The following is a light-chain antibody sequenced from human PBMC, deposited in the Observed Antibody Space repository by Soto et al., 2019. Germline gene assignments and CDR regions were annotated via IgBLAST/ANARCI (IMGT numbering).Light chain of an antibody. CDR3: QQYYRAPRT. J-gene: IGKJ2*02. CDR1: RSLFYSPHNKSY. V-gene: IGKV4-1*01. Sequence: DIVMTQSPDSLAVSLGERATINCTSGRSLFYSPHNKSYLAWYQQKVGQPPQMLIYWASTRESGVADRFRGSGSATVFPLTISRLHADDVAFYYCQQYYRAPRTFGQGTKVEI. CDR2: WAS.